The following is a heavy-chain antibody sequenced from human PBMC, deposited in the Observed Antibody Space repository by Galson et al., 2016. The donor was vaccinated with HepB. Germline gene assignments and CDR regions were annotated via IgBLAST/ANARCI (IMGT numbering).Heavy chain of an antibody. CDR3: ARGSHYYDSSGPFAY. Sequence: SVKVSCKASGGTFSSYAISWVRQAPGQGLEWMGRIIPIFATENYAQRFHGRVTITADESTSTAYMELSSLRSEDTAVYYCARGSHYYDSSGPFAYWGQGTLVTVSS. J-gene: IGHJ4*02. CDR2: IIPIFATE. V-gene: IGHV1-69*13. CDR1: GGTFSSYA. D-gene: IGHD3-22*01.